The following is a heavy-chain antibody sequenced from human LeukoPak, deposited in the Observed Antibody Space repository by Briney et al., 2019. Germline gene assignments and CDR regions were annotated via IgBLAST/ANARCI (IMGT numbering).Heavy chain of an antibody. V-gene: IGHV4-4*02. CDR1: GGFISSSNW. J-gene: IGHJ4*02. CDR3: ARVPPVRSSSSGSDY. D-gene: IGHD6-6*01. Sequence: PSETLSLTCAVSGGFISSSNWWSWVRQPPGKGLEWIGEIYHSGSTNYNPSLKSRVTISVDTSKNQFSLKLSSVTAADTAVYYCARVPPVRSSSSGSDYWGQGTLVTVSS. CDR2: IYHSGST.